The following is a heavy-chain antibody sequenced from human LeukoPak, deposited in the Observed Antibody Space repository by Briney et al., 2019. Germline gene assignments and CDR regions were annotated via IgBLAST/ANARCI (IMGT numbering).Heavy chain of an antibody. Sequence: GGSLRLSCAASGFTVSSNYMSWVRQAPGKGLEWVSLIYAGGSTYYADAVKDRFTISRHNPKNTLHLQMNSLRVEDTAVYYCATAGSSELLWDYAMDVWGQGTTVTVSS. V-gene: IGHV3-53*04. CDR3: ATAGSSELLWDYAMDV. CDR2: IYAGGST. CDR1: GFTVSSNY. J-gene: IGHJ6*02. D-gene: IGHD3-10*01.